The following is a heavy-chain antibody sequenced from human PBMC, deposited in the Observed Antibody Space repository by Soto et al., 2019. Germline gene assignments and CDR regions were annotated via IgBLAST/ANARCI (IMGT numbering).Heavy chain of an antibody. CDR1: GGFISSSTNY. V-gene: IGHV4-39*07. Sequence: KTSETLSLTCTVSGGFISSSTNYWNWIRQPPGKGLEWIGEINHTGGTHYNPSLKSRVTMSVDTSKNQFSLRLSSVTAADTAIYYCATRITVFGLLIPPFDPWGQGTQVTVSS. J-gene: IGHJ5*02. CDR3: ATRITVFGLLIPPFDP. CDR2: INHTGGT. D-gene: IGHD3-3*01.